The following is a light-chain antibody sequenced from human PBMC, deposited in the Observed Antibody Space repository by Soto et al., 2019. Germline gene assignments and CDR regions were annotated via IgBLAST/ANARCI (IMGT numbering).Light chain of an antibody. CDR2: DAS. Sequence: DLQMTQSPSTLSASVGDRVTITCRASQSISGWLAWYQQRPGKAPKVLIYDASKLESGVPSRFSGSGSGTEFTLTISSLQPDDFATYYCQRYDSFSMYTFGQGTKLDIK. J-gene: IGKJ2*01. CDR3: QRYDSFSMYT. CDR1: QSISGW. V-gene: IGKV1-5*01.